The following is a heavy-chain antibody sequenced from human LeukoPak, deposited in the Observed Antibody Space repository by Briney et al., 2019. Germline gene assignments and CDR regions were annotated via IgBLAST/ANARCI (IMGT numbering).Heavy chain of an antibody. CDR1: GFTFSSYG. V-gene: IGHV3-30*02. J-gene: IGHJ4*02. CDR2: IRYDGSNK. D-gene: IGHD6-13*01. Sequence: GGSLRLSCAASGFTFSSYGMHWVRQAPGKGLEWVAFIRYDGSNKYYADSVKGRFTISRDNSKNTLYLQMNSLRAEDTAVYYCAKDLGDSSSWFPDYWGQGTLVTVSS. CDR3: AKDLGDSSSWFPDY.